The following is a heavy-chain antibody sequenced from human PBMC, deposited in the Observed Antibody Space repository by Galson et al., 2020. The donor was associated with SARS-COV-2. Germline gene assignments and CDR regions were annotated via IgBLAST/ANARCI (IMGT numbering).Heavy chain of an antibody. CDR3: ARGGVWGIFDYFDS. D-gene: IGHD3-16*01. CDR1: GDSFGAYY. J-gene: IGHJ4*02. V-gene: IGHV4-34*01. CDR2: IIHSGST. Sequence: SETLSLTCAVYGDSFGAYYWSWVRQPPGTGLEWIGRIIHSGSTNYNPSLKSRVTISIDTSKNQLSLRLNSVTAADTAVYYCARGGVWGIFDYFDSWGQGVLVTVSS.